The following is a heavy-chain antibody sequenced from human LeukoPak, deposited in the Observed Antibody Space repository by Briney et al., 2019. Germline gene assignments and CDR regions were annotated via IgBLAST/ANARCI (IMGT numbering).Heavy chain of an antibody. D-gene: IGHD6-13*01. CDR1: GGSFSGYY. Sequence: PSETLSLTCAVYGGSFSGYYWSWIRQPPGKGLEWIGEINHSGSTNYNPSLKSRVTISVDTSKNQFSLKLSSVTAADTAVYYCARKWYSSSWSFSDYWGQGTLVTVSS. CDR2: INHSGST. CDR3: ARKWYSSSWSFSDY. J-gene: IGHJ4*02. V-gene: IGHV4-34*01.